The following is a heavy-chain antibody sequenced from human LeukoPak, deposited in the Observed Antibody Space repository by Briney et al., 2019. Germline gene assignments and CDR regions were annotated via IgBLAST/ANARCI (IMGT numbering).Heavy chain of an antibody. J-gene: IGHJ5*02. CDR2: ISPSGDTS. Sequence: PGGSLRLSCAASGFIFSTYAMTWVRQAPGKGLEWVQVISPSGDTSYFADSVKGRFTISRDNSRNTLNLQMSSLRAEDTAIYYCAKGKMTAYLTWFDPWGQGTLVTVSP. CDR1: GFIFSTYA. V-gene: IGHV3-23*01. D-gene: IGHD3-9*01. CDR3: AKGKMTAYLTWFDP.